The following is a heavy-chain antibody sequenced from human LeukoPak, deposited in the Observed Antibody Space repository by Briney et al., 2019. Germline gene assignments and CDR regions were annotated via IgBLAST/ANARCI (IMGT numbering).Heavy chain of an antibody. D-gene: IGHD3-22*01. CDR1: GGTFSSYA. V-gene: IGHV1-69*05. Sequence: SVKVSCKASGGTFSSYAISWVRQAPGQGLEWMGVIIPIFGTANYAQKFQGRVTITTDESTSTAYMELSSLRSEDTAVYYCARDYYDSSGYYYDDAFDIWGQGTMVTVSS. CDR3: ARDYYDSSGYYYDDAFDI. J-gene: IGHJ3*02. CDR2: IIPIFGTA.